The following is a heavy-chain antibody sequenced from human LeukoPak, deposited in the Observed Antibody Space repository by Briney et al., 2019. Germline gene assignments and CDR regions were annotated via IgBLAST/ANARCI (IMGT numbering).Heavy chain of an antibody. CDR2: IYYSGST. D-gene: IGHD3-22*01. CDR3: ARSHPDYYDSSGYFYGVDP. CDR1: GDSISGYY. Sequence: SETLSLTCSVSGDSISGYYWSWIRQPPGKGLEWIGYIYYSGSTNYNPSLKSRVTISVDTSKNQFSLKLSSVTAADTAVYYCARSHPDYYDSSGYFYGVDPWGQGTLVTVSS. V-gene: IGHV4-59*08. J-gene: IGHJ5*02.